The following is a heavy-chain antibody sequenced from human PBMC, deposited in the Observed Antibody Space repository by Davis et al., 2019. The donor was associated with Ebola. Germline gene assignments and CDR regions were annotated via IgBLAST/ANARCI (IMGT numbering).Heavy chain of an antibody. CDR2: IIPILGIV. V-gene: IGHV1-69*02. J-gene: IGHJ6*02. CDR1: GGTFSSYT. D-gene: IGHD2-2*01. CDR3: ARVFEGTSGEYYYSYGMDV. Sequence: VKVSCKASGGTFSSYTISWVRQAPGQGLEWMGRIIPILGIVNYAQKFQGRVTITADKSTSTAYMELSSLRSEDTAVYYCARVFEGTSGEYYYSYGMDVWGQGTTVTVSS.